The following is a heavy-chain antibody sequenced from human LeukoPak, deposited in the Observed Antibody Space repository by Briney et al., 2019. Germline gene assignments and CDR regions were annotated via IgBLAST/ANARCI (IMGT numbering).Heavy chain of an antibody. CDR3: AIGLYYYDSSGYLYYFDY. J-gene: IGHJ4*02. CDR1: GGSISSGSYY. V-gene: IGHV4-61*02. Sequence: KPSQTLSLTCTVSGGSISSGSYYWSWIRQPAGKGLEWIGRIYTSGSTSYNPSLKSRVTISVDTSKNQFSLKLSSVTAADTAVYYCAIGLYYYDSSGYLYYFDYWGQGTLVTVS. D-gene: IGHD3-22*01. CDR2: IYTSGST.